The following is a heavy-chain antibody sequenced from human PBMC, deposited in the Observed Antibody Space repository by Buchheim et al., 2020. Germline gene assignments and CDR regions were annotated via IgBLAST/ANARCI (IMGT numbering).Heavy chain of an antibody. CDR1: GGSISSSSYY. CDR2: IYYSGST. D-gene: IGHD6-19*01. Sequence: QLQLQESGPGLVKPSETLSLTCTVSGGSISSSSYYWGWIRQPPGKGLEWIGSIYYSGSTYYNPSLKSRVTISVDTSKNQFSLKLSSVSAADTAVYYCARCFGSGWEPFDYWGQGTL. V-gene: IGHV4-39*01. J-gene: IGHJ4*02. CDR3: ARCFGSGWEPFDY.